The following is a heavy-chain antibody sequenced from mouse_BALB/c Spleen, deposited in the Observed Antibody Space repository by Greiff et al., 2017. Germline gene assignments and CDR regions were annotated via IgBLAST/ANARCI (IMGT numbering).Heavy chain of an antibody. D-gene: IGHD2-14*01. CDR3: ARDPYRYDLYFDV. CDR1: GFTFSSYG. Sequence: EVMLVESGGGLVQPGGSLKLSCAASGFTFSSYGMSWVRQTPDKRLELVATINSNGGSTYYPDSVKGRFTISRDNAKNTLYLQMSSLKSEDTAMYYCARDPYRYDLYFDVWGAGTTVTVSS. J-gene: IGHJ1*01. V-gene: IGHV5-6-3*01. CDR2: INSNGGST.